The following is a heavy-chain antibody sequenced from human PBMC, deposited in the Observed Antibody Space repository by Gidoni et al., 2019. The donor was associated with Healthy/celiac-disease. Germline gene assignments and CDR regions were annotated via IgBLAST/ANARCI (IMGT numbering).Heavy chain of an antibody. J-gene: IGHJ6*02. V-gene: IGHV4-4*02. D-gene: IGHD6-6*01. Sequence: QVQLQESGPGLVKPSGTLSLTCAVSGGSISSLNWWSWVRQPPGKGLEWIGEIYHSGSTNYNPSRKSRVTISVDKFKNQFSLKLSSVTAADTAVYYCARTQLVRVYYYYYGMDVWGQGTTVTVSS. CDR1: GGSISSLNW. CDR2: IYHSGST. CDR3: ARTQLVRVYYYYYGMDV.